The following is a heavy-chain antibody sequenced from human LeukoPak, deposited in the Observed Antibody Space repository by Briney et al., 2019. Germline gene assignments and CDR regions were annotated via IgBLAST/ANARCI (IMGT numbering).Heavy chain of an antibody. CDR2: IRYDGRNK. D-gene: IGHD6-13*01. J-gene: IGHJ6*04. CDR3: ARNGILGIAAAVDV. Sequence: GGSLRLSCAVSEFTFRSYGMHWVRQAPGKGLEWVAFIRYDGRNKYYADSVKGRFTVSRDNSKKRVYLQMNRLRAEDRGVYDXARNGILGIAAAVDVWGKGTTVTVSS. CDR1: EFTFRSYG. V-gene: IGHV3-30*02.